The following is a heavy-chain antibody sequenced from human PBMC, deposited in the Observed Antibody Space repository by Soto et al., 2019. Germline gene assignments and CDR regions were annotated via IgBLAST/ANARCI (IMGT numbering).Heavy chain of an antibody. D-gene: IGHD4-17*01. V-gene: IGHV3-33*01. J-gene: IGHJ1*01. Sequence: ESGGGVVQPGRSLRLSCAASGFTFSSYGMHWVRQAPGKGLEWVAVIWYDGSNKYYADSVKGRFTISRDNSKNTLYLQMNSLRAEDTAVYYSARGNYGDYGKYFQHWGQGTLVTVSS. CDR2: IWYDGSNK. CDR3: ARGNYGDYGKYFQH. CDR1: GFTFSSYG.